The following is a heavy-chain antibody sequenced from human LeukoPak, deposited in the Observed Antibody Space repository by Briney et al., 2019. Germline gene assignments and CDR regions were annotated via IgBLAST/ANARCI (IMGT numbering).Heavy chain of an antibody. Sequence: PGGSLRLSCAASGFTFDDYAMHWVRQAPGKGLEWVSGLSWNSGTIAYAESVKGRFTISRDNAKNSPYLQMNNLRPEDTAFYYCAKGSYAPYYLDSWGQGTLVTVSS. J-gene: IGHJ4*02. CDR3: AKGSYAPYYLDS. CDR1: GFTFDDYA. D-gene: IGHD2-2*01. CDR2: LSWNSGTI. V-gene: IGHV3-9*01.